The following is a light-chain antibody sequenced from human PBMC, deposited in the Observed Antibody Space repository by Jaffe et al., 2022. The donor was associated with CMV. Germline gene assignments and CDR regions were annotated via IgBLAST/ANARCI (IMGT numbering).Light chain of an antibody. Sequence: IVMTQSPLSLPVSPGEPASISCRSSQSLLNSNGYTYLDWYLQKPGQSPQLLINLGSNRASGVPDRFSGSGSGTDFTLKISRVEAEDVGIYYCMQALQTPRTFGQGTKLEIK. CDR3: MQALQTPRT. CDR1: QSLLNSNGYTY. CDR2: LGS. V-gene: IGKV2-28*01. J-gene: IGKJ2*01.